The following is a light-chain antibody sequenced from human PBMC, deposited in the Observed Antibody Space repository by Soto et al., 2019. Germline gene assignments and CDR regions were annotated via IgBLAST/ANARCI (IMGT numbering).Light chain of an antibody. J-gene: IGLJ1*01. Sequence: QSVLTQPASVSGSPGQSITISCAGTSDDVGAYKYVSWYQQHPGKAPQLLIYEATNRPSGISGRLSASKSGNTASLTISGLQAEDEADYYCSSYTSSSTYVFGTGTKVTVL. CDR3: SSYTSSSTYV. CDR2: EAT. CDR1: SDDVGAYKY. V-gene: IGLV2-14*01.